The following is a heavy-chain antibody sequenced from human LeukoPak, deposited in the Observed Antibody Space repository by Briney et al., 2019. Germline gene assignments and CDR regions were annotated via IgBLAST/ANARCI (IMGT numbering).Heavy chain of an antibody. J-gene: IGHJ4*02. CDR3: AKDVGATADY. V-gene: IGHV3-74*01. CDR1: GFTFSSYL. CDR2: INSDGSST. Sequence: GGSLRLSCAASGFTFSSYLMHWVRQAPGKGLVWVSRINSDGSSTYYADSVKGRFTISRDNSKNTLYLQMSSLRAEDTAVYYCAKDVGATADYWGQGTLVTASS. D-gene: IGHD1-26*01.